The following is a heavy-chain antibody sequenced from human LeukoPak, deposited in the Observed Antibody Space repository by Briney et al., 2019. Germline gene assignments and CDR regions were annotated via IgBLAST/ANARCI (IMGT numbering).Heavy chain of an antibody. V-gene: IGHV3-23*01. CDR1: GFTFSSYA. CDR2: IDGSGSYT. CDR3: AKGSAGGRPYYFDY. Sequence: QSGGPLRLSCAVSGFTFSSYAMSWVRQAPGKGLEWVSAIDGSGSYTWYDDSVKGRFTISRDNTKNTLYLQMNSLRAEDTAVYYCAKGSAGGRPYYFDYWGQGTLVPVSS. D-gene: IGHD6-13*01. J-gene: IGHJ4*02.